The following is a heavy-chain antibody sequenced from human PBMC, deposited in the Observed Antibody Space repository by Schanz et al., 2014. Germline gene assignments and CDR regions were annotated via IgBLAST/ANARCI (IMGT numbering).Heavy chain of an antibody. Sequence: EEQLVESGGGLVQPGGSLRLSCAASGITFSSHSFNWLRQAPGKGLLWVSSISGSGGSTYYADSVKGRFTISRDNSKNTLYLQMNSLRAEDTAVYYCLAPDYGMDVWGQGTTVTVSS. CDR2: ISGSGGST. CDR1: GITFSSHS. V-gene: IGHV3-23*04. CDR3: LAPDYGMDV. J-gene: IGHJ6*02.